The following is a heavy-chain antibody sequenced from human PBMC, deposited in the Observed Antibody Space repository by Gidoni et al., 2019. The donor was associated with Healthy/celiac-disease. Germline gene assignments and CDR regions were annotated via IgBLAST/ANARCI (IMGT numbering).Heavy chain of an antibody. Sequence: QVQLVQSGAAAKQPGASVKVSCKASGYTLTGHERHWVRQAPGQGLEWMGWINPNSGGTSYAQKFQGRVTMTRDTSISTAYMERSRLRSDDTAVYYCATDVGNRIAAAGGRDYWGQGTLVTVSS. D-gene: IGHD6-13*01. V-gene: IGHV1-2*02. CDR1: GYTLTGHE. CDR3: ATDVGNRIAAAGGRDY. J-gene: IGHJ4*02. CDR2: INPNSGGT.